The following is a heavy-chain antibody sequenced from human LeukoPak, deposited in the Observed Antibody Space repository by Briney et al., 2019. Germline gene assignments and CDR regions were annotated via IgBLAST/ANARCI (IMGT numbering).Heavy chain of an antibody. CDR1: GYTFTGYY. V-gene: IGHV1-2*02. J-gene: IGHJ5*02. Sequence: ASVKVSCKASGYTFTGYYMHWVRQAPGQGLEWMGWINPNSGGTNYAQKFQGRVAMTRDTSISTAYMELSRLRSDDTAVYYCAREVVVVPAAIRNPESPFDPWGQGTLVTVSS. CDR2: INPNSGGT. D-gene: IGHD2-2*02. CDR3: AREVVVVPAAIRNPESPFDP.